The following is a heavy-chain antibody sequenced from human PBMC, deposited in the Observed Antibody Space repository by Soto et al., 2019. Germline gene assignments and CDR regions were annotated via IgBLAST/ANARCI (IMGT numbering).Heavy chain of an antibody. Sequence: SETLSLTCTISGDSINNSYWSWIRQPAGKGLEWIGRIYSSGTTNFNPSLKTRVTMSADMSKNQLSLKLRSVTAADTAVYYCAKEGSGGSNWFDPWGPGTLVTVSS. CDR3: AKEGSGGSNWFDP. V-gene: IGHV4-4*07. J-gene: IGHJ5*02. CDR1: GDSINNSY. D-gene: IGHD1-26*01. CDR2: IYSSGTT.